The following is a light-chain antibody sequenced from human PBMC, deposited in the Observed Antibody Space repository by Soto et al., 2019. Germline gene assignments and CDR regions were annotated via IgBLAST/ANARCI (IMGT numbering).Light chain of an antibody. Sequence: DIQSTQSPSSLSASVGDGVTITCHASQDITNYLNWYQQKPGKAPRLLLYDASSLETGVPSRFSGSGSGTDFTFTISSLQPEDIATYYCQHYDHLPITFGQGTRLEIK. V-gene: IGKV1-33*01. CDR2: DAS. J-gene: IGKJ5*01. CDR1: QDITNY. CDR3: QHYDHLPIT.